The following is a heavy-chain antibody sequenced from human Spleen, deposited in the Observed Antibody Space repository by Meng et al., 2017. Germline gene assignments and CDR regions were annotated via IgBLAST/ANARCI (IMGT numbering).Heavy chain of an antibody. V-gene: IGHV4-34*01. Sequence: GSLRLSCVVSGGSFSDYYWSWIRQPPGKGLEWIGEINHSGSTNYNPSLKSRVTISVDTSKNQFSLKLSSVTAADTAVYYCARVRYNTGGYYPDVFDIWGQGTMVTVSS. D-gene: IGHD3-22*01. CDR3: ARVRYNTGGYYPDVFDI. CDR1: GGSFSDYY. J-gene: IGHJ3*02. CDR2: INHSGST.